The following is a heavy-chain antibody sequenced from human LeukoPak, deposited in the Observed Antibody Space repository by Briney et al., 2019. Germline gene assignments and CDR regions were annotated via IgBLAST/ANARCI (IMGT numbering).Heavy chain of an antibody. CDR2: IYYSGST. D-gene: IGHD6-13*01. Sequence: PSETLSLTCTVSGGSISSGDYYWSWIRQPPGKGLEWIGYIYYSGSTYYNPSLKSRVTISVDTSKNQFSLKLSSVTAADTAVYYCASALWAAAGRDYWGQGTLVTVSS. CDR1: GGSISSGDYY. V-gene: IGHV4-30-4*01. J-gene: IGHJ4*02. CDR3: ASALWAAAGRDY.